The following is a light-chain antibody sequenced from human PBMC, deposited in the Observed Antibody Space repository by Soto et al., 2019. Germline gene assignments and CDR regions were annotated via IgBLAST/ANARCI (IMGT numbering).Light chain of an antibody. V-gene: IGKV3-20*01. CDR1: QSVSSNY. CDR2: DAS. J-gene: IGKJ1*01. CDR3: QQYGRSPWT. Sequence: EIVLTQSPGTLSLSPGERATLSCRASQSVSSNYLAWYQQKPGQAPRLLIYDASSRATGIPDRFSGSGSETDFTLTISRLEPEDFAVYYCQQYGRSPWTFGQGTKVEIK.